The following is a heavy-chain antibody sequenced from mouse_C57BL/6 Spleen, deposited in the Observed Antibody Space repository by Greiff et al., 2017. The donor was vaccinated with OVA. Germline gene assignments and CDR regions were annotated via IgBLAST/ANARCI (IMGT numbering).Heavy chain of an antibody. CDR2: IWRGGST. V-gene: IGHV2-2*01. CDR1: GFSLTSYG. CDR3: ARNSAGKGAMDY. Sequence: QVQLKQSGPGLVQPSQSLSITCTVSGFSLTSYGVHWVRQSPGQGLEWLGVIWRGGSTDYNAAFISRLSISKDNSKSQVFFKMNSLQADDTAIDYCARNSAGKGAMDYWGQGTSVTVSS. D-gene: IGHD4-1*01. J-gene: IGHJ4*01.